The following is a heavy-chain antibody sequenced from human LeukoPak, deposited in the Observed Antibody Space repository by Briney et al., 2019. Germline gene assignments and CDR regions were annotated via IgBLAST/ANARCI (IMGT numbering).Heavy chain of an antibody. Sequence: PGGSLRLSCAASGFTFSSYAMHWVRQAPGKGLEWVAVISYDGSNKYYADSVKGRFTISRDNSKNTLYLQMNSLRAEDTAVYYCARVPWVDYDSSGYQDYWGQGTLVTVSS. D-gene: IGHD3-22*01. CDR1: GFTFSSYA. J-gene: IGHJ4*02. CDR2: ISYDGSNK. CDR3: ARVPWVDYDSSGYQDY. V-gene: IGHV3-30-3*01.